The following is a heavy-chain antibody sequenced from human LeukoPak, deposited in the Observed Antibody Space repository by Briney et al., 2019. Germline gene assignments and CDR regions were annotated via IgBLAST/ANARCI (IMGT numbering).Heavy chain of an antibody. Sequence: SETLSLTCTVSGGSISSGGYYWCWIRQHPGKGLEWIGYIYYSGSTYYNPSLKSRVTISVDTSKNQFSLKLSSVTAADTAVYYCASDYGGNSGFDYWGQGTLVTVSS. J-gene: IGHJ4*02. D-gene: IGHD4-23*01. CDR2: IYYSGST. V-gene: IGHV4-31*03. CDR3: ASDYGGNSGFDY. CDR1: GGSISSGGYY.